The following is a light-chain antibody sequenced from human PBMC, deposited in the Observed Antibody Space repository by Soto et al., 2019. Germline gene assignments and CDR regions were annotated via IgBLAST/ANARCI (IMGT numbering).Light chain of an antibody. CDR2: EVS. J-gene: IGLJ1*01. Sequence: QSALTQPASVSGTPGQSITISCTGSNSDVGIYDFVSWYQHHQGRAPKLIVSEVSHRPSGVSNRFSGSKYGNTASLTISGLQSEDEADYYCISYTSDDVRYVFGTGTKVTVL. CDR1: NSDVGIYDF. CDR3: ISYTSDDVRYV. V-gene: IGLV2-14*01.